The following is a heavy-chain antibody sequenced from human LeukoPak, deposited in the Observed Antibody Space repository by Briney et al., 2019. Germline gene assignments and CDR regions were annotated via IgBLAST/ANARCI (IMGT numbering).Heavy chain of an antibody. D-gene: IGHD5-18*01. J-gene: IGHJ4*02. CDR3: ARVIGYSYGNFDY. CDR2: IYYSGNT. CDR1: GDFISTSNSY. Sequence: PSETLSLTCTVSGDFISTSNSYWGWIRQPPGKGLEWIGSIYYSGNTYYNASLKSRVTISVDTSKNQFSLKLSSVTAADTAVYYCARVIGYSYGNFDYWGQGTLVTVSS. V-gene: IGHV4-39*07.